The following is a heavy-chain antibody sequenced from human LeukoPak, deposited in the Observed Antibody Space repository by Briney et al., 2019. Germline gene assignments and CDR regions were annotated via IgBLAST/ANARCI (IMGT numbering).Heavy chain of an antibody. CDR3: ARDVLELDIYRTKGEDNNWFDP. CDR2: IIPIFGTA. CDR1: GGTFSSYA. D-gene: IGHD1-7*01. J-gene: IGHJ5*02. Sequence: ASVKVSCKASGGTFSSYAISWVRQAPGQGLEWMGGIIPIFGTANYAQKLQGRVTITTDESTSTAYMELSSLRSEDTAVYYCARDVLELDIYRTKGEDNNWFDPWGQGTLVTVSS. V-gene: IGHV1-69*05.